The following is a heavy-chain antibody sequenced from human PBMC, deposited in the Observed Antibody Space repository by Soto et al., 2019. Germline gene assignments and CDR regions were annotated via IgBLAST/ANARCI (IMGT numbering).Heavy chain of an antibody. D-gene: IGHD7-27*01. CDR2: ISWNSGTL. V-gene: IGHV3-9*01. J-gene: IGHJ4*02. Sequence: EVQLVESGGGVVQPGRSLRLSCEASGFTFDDYAMHWVRQAPGKGLEWVSGISWNSGTLGYADSVKGRFTISRDNAKNSLNLEMNSLRPEDTALYFCAKETQSNLGTGGFDYWGQGILLSVSS. CDR3: AKETQSNLGTGGFDY. CDR1: GFTFDDYA.